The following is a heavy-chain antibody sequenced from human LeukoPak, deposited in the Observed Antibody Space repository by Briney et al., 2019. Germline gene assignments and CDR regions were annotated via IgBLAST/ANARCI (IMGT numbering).Heavy chain of an antibody. V-gene: IGHV1-46*01. Sequence: ASVMVSCKASGYTFTSYYMHWVRQAPGQGLEWMGIINPSGGSTSYAQKFQGRVTMTRDTSTSTVYMELSSLRSEDTAVYYCAPEMAFRHFDYWGQGTLVTVSS. CDR3: APEMAFRHFDY. CDR2: INPSGGST. J-gene: IGHJ4*02. D-gene: IGHD5-24*01. CDR1: GYTFTSYY.